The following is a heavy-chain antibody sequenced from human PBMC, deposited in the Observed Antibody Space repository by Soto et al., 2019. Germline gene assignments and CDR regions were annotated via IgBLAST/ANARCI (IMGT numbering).Heavy chain of an antibody. V-gene: IGHV3-23*01. CDR3: VKLVSGTSFPIDY. D-gene: IGHD1-7*01. CDR2: ISRNGGST. J-gene: IGHJ4*02. Sequence: GGSLRLSCAASGFTFSSYAMSWVRQAPGKGLEWVSTISRNGGSTYSADSVKGRFTISRDNSKNTLYLQMNSLRAEDTAVYYCVKLVSGTSFPIDYWGQGTLVTVSS. CDR1: GFTFSSYA.